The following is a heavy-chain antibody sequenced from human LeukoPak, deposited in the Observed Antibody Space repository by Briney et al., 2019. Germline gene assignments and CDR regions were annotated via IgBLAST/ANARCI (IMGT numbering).Heavy chain of an antibody. CDR1: GFTFSSYS. D-gene: IGHD3-22*01. Sequence: GGSLRLSCAASGFTFSSYSMNWVRQAPGKGLEWVSYISSSSSTIYYADSVKGRFTISRDNAKNSLYLQMNSLRAEDTAVYYCASDSAFYYHDSSGYRDAFDIWGQGTMVTVSS. CDR3: ASDSAFYYHDSSGYRDAFDI. CDR2: ISSSSSTI. J-gene: IGHJ3*02. V-gene: IGHV3-48*01.